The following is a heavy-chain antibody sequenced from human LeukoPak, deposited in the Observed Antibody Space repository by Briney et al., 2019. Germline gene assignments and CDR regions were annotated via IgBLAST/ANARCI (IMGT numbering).Heavy chain of an antibody. J-gene: IGHJ6*03. CDR2: IYYSGST. V-gene: IGHV4-59*01. CDR3: ARERSLITMVRSNYMDV. Sequence: LRLSCAASGFTFRSYEMNWVRQAPGKGLEWIATIYYSGSTYSNPSLKSRVSISVDTSKNQFSLKLSSVTAADTAVYYCARERSLITMVRSNYMDVWGKGTTVTISS. D-gene: IGHD3-10*01. CDR1: GFTFRSYE.